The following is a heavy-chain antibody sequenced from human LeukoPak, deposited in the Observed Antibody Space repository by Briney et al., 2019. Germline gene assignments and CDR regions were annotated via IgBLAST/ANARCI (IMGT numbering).Heavy chain of an antibody. D-gene: IGHD6-19*01. V-gene: IGHV4-39*01. CDR2: IYYSGST. J-gene: IGHJ3*02. CDR1: GGSISSSSYY. Sequence: PSETLSLTCTVSGGSISSSSYYWGWIRQPPGKGLEWIGSIYYSGSTYHNPSLKSRAIISVDTSKNQFSLKLSSVTAADTAVYYCARLDSSGWYDAAVGESAFDIWGQGTMVTVSS. CDR3: ARLDSSGWYDAAVGESAFDI.